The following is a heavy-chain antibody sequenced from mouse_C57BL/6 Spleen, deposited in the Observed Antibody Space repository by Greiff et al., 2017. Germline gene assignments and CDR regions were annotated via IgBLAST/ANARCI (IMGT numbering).Heavy chain of an antibody. V-gene: IGHV1-81*01. CDR3: ARGDGNPLAY. CDR2: IYPRSGTT. J-gene: IGHJ3*01. Sequence: QVQLQQSGAELARPGASVKLSCKASGYTFTSYGISWVKQRTGQGLEWIGEIYPRSGTTYYNETFKGKATLTADKSSSTADMELRSLTSEDSAVYFCARGDGNPLAYWGQGTLVTVSA. D-gene: IGHD2-1*01. CDR1: GYTFTSYG.